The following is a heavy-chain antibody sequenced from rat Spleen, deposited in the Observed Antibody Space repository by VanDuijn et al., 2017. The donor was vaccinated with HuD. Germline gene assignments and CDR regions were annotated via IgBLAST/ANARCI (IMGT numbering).Heavy chain of an antibody. Sequence: EVQLVESGGGLVQPGGSLKLSCAVSGFTFSSYWMYWVRQAPGKGLEWVSSINTAGGGTYYQDSVKGRFTISRDNAKSTLYLQMDSLQSEDTATYYCTTWDYWHNRFDYWGQGVMVTVSS. V-gene: IGHV5-58*01. CDR1: GFTFSSYW. D-gene: IGHD1-6*01. CDR2: INTAGGGT. J-gene: IGHJ2*01. CDR3: TTWDYWHNRFDY.